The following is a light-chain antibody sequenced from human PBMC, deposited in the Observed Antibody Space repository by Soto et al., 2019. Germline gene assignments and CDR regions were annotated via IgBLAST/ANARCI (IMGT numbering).Light chain of an antibody. CDR2: DAF. J-gene: IGKJ1*01. V-gene: IGKV3-11*01. CDR1: QSVSSY. Sequence: EIVLTQSPPTLSLSPGERATLSCRASQSVSSYLAWYQQKPGQAPRLLIYDAFNRATGIPARFSGSGSGTDFTLTISSLEPEDFVVYYCQHRRNWPWTFGQGTKVEIK. CDR3: QHRRNWPWT.